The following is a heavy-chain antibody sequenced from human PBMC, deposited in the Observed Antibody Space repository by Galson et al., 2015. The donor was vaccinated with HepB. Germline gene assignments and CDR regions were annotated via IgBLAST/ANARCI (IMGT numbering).Heavy chain of an antibody. CDR1: GFTFSSYG. CDR2: IWYDGSNK. V-gene: IGHV3-33*01. Sequence: SLRLSCAASGFTFSSYGMHWVRQAPGKGLEWVAVIWYDGSNKYYADSVKGRFTISRDNSKNTLYLQMNSLRAEDTAVYYCARDTWSYGELDYWGQGTLVTVSS. D-gene: IGHD3-10*01. J-gene: IGHJ4*02. CDR3: ARDTWSYGELDY.